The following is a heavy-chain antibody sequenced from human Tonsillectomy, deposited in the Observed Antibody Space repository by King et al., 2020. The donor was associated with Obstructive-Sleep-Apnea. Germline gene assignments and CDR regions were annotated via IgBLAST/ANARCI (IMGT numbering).Heavy chain of an antibody. J-gene: IGHJ4*02. Sequence: VQLVESGGGLVQPGGSLRLSCAASGFTFSSYAMSWVRQAPGKGLEWVSAISGSATSTYYADSLMGRVTISRDDSKNTLYLQMNSLRAEDTAVYYCAKDRDYYDTSAYFDYWGQGTLVTVSS. V-gene: IGHV3-23*04. D-gene: IGHD3-22*01. CDR2: ISGSATST. CDR3: AKDRDYYDTSAYFDY. CDR1: GFTFSSYA.